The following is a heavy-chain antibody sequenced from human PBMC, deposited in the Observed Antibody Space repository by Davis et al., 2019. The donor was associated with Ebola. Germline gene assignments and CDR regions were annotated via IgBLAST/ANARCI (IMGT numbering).Heavy chain of an antibody. V-gene: IGHV4-39*01. CDR2: IYHIGSA. D-gene: IGHD5-24*01. CDR3: ASPNARDGFMFLY. CDR1: GGSISASAYY. J-gene: IGHJ4*02. Sequence: SETLSLTCTVSGGSISASAYYWGWVRQPPGQGLEWLGSIYHIGSAYYNSSLESRLTISADRSKNQFSLELASVTAADTATYYCASPNARDGFMFLYWGQGILVTVSS.